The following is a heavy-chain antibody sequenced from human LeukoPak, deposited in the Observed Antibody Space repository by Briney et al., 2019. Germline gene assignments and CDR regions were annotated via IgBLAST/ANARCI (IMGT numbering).Heavy chain of an antibody. J-gene: IGHJ4*02. V-gene: IGHV4-34*01. CDR1: GGSFSGYY. D-gene: IGHD3-10*01. CDR3: ARGHVVRGGDY. Sequence: SETLSLTCAVYGGSFSGYYWSWIRQPPGKGLEWIGEINHSGSTNYNPSLKSRVTISVDTSKNQFSLKLSSVTAADTAVYYCARGHVVRGGDYWGQGTLVTVSS. CDR2: INHSGST.